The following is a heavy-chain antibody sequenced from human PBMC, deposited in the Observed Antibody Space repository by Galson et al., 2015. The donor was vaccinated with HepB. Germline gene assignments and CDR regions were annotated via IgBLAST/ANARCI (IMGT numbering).Heavy chain of an antibody. D-gene: IGHD3-3*01. V-gene: IGHV5-51*01. CDR3: ARVARDTIFGVVIIPDTTPAYYYYMDV. CDR1: GYSFTSYW. J-gene: IGHJ6*03. Sequence: QSGAEVKKPGESLKISCKGSGYSFTSYWIGWVRQMPGKGLEWMGIIYPGDSDTRYSPSFQGQVTISADKSISTAYLQWSSLKASDTAMYYCARVARDTIFGVVIIPDTTPAYYYYMDVWGKGTTVTVSS. CDR2: IYPGDSDT.